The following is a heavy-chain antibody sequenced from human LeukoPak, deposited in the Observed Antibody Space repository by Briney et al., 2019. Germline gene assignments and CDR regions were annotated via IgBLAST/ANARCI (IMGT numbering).Heavy chain of an antibody. CDR3: ARESYSGSYYFDS. Sequence: GGSLRLSCAASGLTFSSHWMHWVRQAPGKGLVWVSRITNDGSSTTYADSVKGRFTISRDNAKNSLYLQMNSLRAEDTAVYYCARESYSGSYYFDSWGQGTLVTVSS. D-gene: IGHD1-26*01. CDR1: GLTFSSHW. V-gene: IGHV3-74*01. CDR2: ITNDGSST. J-gene: IGHJ4*02.